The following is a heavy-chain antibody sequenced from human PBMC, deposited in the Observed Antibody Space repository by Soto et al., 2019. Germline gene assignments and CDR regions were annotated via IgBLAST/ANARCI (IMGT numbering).Heavy chain of an antibody. Sequence: GGSLRLSCAASGFTFDDYAMHWVRQAPGKGLEWVSGISWNSGSIGYADSVKGRFTISRDNAKNSLYLQMNSLRAEDTALYYCAKDIAYDYGDYAEPNKPHYFDYWGQGTLVTVSS. CDR3: AKDIAYDYGDYAEPNKPHYFDY. CDR1: GFTFDDYA. D-gene: IGHD4-17*01. V-gene: IGHV3-9*01. CDR2: ISWNSGSI. J-gene: IGHJ4*02.